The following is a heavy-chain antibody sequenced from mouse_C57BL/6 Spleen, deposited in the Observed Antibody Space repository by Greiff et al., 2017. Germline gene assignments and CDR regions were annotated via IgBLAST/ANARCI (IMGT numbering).Heavy chain of an antibody. J-gene: IGHJ3*01. CDR3: APYGYDGFAY. D-gene: IGHD2-2*01. Sequence: QVQLQQPGAELVMPGASVKLSCKASGYTFTSYWMHWVKQRPGQGLEWIGEIDPSDSYTNYNQKFKGKSTLTVDKSSSTAYMQLSSLTSEDSAVYYCAPYGYDGFAYWGQGTLVTVSA. V-gene: IGHV1-69*01. CDR1: GYTFTSYW. CDR2: IDPSDSYT.